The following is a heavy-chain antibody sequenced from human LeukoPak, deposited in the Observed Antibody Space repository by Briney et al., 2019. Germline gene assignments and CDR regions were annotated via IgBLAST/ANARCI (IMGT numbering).Heavy chain of an antibody. Sequence: SETLSLTCTVSGGSISSSSYYWGWIRQPPGKGLERIGSIYYSGSTYYNPSLKSRVTISVDTSKNQFSLKLSSVTAADTAVYYCARLTGTTPYFDYWGQGTLVTVSS. J-gene: IGHJ4*02. D-gene: IGHD1-7*01. CDR2: IYYSGST. V-gene: IGHV4-39*01. CDR1: GGSISSSSYY. CDR3: ARLTGTTPYFDY.